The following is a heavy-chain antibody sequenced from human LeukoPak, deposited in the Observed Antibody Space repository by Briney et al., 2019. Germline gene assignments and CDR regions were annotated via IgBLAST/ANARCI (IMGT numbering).Heavy chain of an antibody. V-gene: IGHV6-1*01. CDR3: ARAGEDMGYYYYGMDV. CDR1: GGSVSSNSAA. Sequence: SQTLSLTCAISGGSVSSNSAAWNWIRQSPSRGLEWLGRTYYRSKWYNDYAVSVKSRITINPDTSKNQFSLQLNSVTPEDTAVYYCARAGEDMGYYYYGMDVWGQGTTVTVSS. D-gene: IGHD1-1*01. CDR2: TYYRSKWYN. J-gene: IGHJ6*02.